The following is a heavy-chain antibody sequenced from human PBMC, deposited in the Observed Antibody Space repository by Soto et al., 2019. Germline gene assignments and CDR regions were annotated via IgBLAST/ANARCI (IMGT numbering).Heavy chain of an antibody. CDR1: WFPLSTYN. D-gene: IGHD3-10*01. Sequence: GGAPRLSCAASWFPLSTYNKNLGLPAQGKGVGWVSSISSTGSYIYYADSVKGRFTIARDNAKNSLFLQMNSLRAEDTSVYYCARDNRYYGSGSFYWRAFDIWGQGTMVTVSS. J-gene: IGHJ3*02. CDR3: ARDNRYYGSGSFYWRAFDI. CDR2: ISSTGSYI. V-gene: IGHV3-21*01.